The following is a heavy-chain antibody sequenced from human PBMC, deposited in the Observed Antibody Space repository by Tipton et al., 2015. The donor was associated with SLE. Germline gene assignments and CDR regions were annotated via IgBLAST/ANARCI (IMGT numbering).Heavy chain of an antibody. Sequence: TLSLTCTVSCVSIISYYWSWIRQPPGKGLEWIGYIYYSGSTNYNPSLKSRVTISVDTSKNQFSLKLSSVTAADTAVYYCASSGSLGDYWGQGTLVTVSS. V-gene: IGHV4-59*01. D-gene: IGHD1-26*01. CDR1: CVSIISYY. CDR3: ASSGSLGDY. J-gene: IGHJ4*02. CDR2: IYYSGST.